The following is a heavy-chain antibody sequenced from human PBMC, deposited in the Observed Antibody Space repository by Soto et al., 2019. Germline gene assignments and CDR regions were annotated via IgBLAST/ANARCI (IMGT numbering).Heavy chain of an antibody. J-gene: IGHJ4*02. D-gene: IGHD3-10*01. CDR3: ARVRITMVRGVITH. V-gene: IGHV4-34*01. Sequence: SETLSLTCAVYGGSFSGYYWSWIRQPPGKGLEWIGEINHSGSTNYNPSLKSRVTISVDTSKNQFSLKLSSVTAADTAVYYCARVRITMVRGVITHWGQGTLVTVSS. CDR1: GGSFSGYY. CDR2: INHSGST.